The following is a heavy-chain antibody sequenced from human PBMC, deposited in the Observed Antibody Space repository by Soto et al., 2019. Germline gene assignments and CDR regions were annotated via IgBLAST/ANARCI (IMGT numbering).Heavy chain of an antibody. Sequence: GASVKVSCKASGYTFTGYYMHWVRQAPGQGLEWMGWINPNSGGTNYAQKFQGWVTMTRDTSISTAYMELSRLRSDDTAVYYCARDHSRGADHYYYYMDVWGKGTTVTVSS. CDR1: GYTFTGYY. J-gene: IGHJ6*03. CDR3: ARDHSRGADHYYYYMDV. V-gene: IGHV1-2*04. CDR2: INPNSGGT. D-gene: IGHD1-26*01.